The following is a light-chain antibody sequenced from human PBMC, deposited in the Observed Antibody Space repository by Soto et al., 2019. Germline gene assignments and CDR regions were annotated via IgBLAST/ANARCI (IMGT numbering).Light chain of an antibody. J-gene: IGKJ2*01. V-gene: IGKV3-20*01. CDR1: QTVNLNY. Sequence: EIVLTQSPGILSLSPGERATLSCRASQTVNLNYLAWYQQKPGQAPRLLIHGASSRATGIPDRFSGSGSGTDFTLTISRLEPEDFAVYHCQQYGSSPQTFGQGTKLEIK. CDR3: QQYGSSPQT. CDR2: GAS.